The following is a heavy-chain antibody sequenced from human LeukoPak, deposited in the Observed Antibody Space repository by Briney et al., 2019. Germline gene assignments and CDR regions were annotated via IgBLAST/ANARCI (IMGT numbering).Heavy chain of an antibody. CDR3: ARGYYYYGMDV. Sequence: ASVKVSCKASGYTFTSYDIMWVRQATGQGLEWMGWMNPNSGYTGYALKFQGRVTMTRNTSISTAYMELSSLRSEDTAVYYCARGYYYYGMDVWGQGTTVTVSS. V-gene: IGHV1-8*01. CDR2: MNPNSGYT. J-gene: IGHJ6*02. CDR1: GYTFTSYD.